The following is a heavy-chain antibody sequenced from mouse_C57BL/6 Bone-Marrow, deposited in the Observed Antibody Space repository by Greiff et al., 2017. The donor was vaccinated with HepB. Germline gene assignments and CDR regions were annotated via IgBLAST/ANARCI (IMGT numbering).Heavy chain of an antibody. CDR2: IDPENGDS. V-gene: IGHV14-4*01. J-gene: IGHJ1*03. Sequence: VQLQQSGAELVRPGASVKLSCTASGFNIKDAYMHWVKQRPEQGLEWIGWIDPENGDSEYASKFQAKSTITADTSSNTAYLQLSTLTSEDTAVDYCTTNYGYDEPIDVWGTGTTVTVSS. D-gene: IGHD2-2*01. CDR3: TTNYGYDEPIDV. CDR1: GFNIKDAY.